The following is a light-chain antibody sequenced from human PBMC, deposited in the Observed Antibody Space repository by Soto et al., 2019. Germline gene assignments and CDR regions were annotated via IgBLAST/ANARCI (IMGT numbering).Light chain of an antibody. CDR1: SSNIGSNT. J-gene: IGLJ3*02. V-gene: IGLV1-44*01. CDR3: AAWDDSLNGWV. CDR2: SNN. Sequence: QSVLTQPPSASGTPGQRVTISCSGSSSNIGSNTVNWYQQLPGTAPKLLIYSNNQRPSGVPDRFSGSKSGTSASLAISGLQSEDEDYHYCAAWDDSLNGWVFGGGSKLTVL.